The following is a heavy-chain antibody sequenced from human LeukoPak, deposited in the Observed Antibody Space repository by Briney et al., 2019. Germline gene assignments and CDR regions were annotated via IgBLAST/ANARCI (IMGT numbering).Heavy chain of an antibody. CDR1: GFTFSSYS. CDR3: ARDIPVWEDYYYYYYRDV. D-gene: IGHD3-16*01. J-gene: IGHJ6*03. V-gene: IGHV3-21*01. Sequence: PGGSLRLSCAPSGFTFSSYSMNWVRQAPGKGLEWVSSISSSSSYIYYADSVKGRFTISRDNAKNSLYLQMNSLRAEDTSVYYCARDIPVWEDYYYYYYRDVWGKGTTVTVSS. CDR2: ISSSSSYI.